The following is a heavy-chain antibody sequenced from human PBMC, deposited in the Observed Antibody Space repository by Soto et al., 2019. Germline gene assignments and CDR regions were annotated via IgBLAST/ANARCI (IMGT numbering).Heavy chain of an antibody. CDR3: AKDPYCSGGSCYARAFDI. CDR2: ISGSGGST. J-gene: IGHJ3*02. CDR1: GFTFSSYA. D-gene: IGHD2-15*01. V-gene: IGHV3-23*01. Sequence: GGSLRLSCAASGFTFSSYAMSWVRQAPGKGLEWVSAISGSGGSTYYADSVKGRFTISRDNSKNTLYLQMNSLRAEDTAVYYCAKDPYCSGGSCYARAFDIWGQGTMVTVSS.